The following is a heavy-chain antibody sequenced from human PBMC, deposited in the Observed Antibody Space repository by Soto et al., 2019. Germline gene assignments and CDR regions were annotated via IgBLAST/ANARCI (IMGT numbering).Heavy chain of an antibody. CDR1: GYTFTSYG. D-gene: IGHD3-10*01. CDR3: ARSYNYGSYWYFDL. V-gene: IGHV1-18*04. Sequence: ASVKVSCKASGYTFTSYGISWVRQAPGQGLEWMGWISAYNGNTNYAQKLQGRVTMTTDKTNTAYMELWRLRSDDSAMYYCARSYNYGSYWYFDLWGRGTLVTVSS. CDR2: ISAYNGNT. J-gene: IGHJ2*01.